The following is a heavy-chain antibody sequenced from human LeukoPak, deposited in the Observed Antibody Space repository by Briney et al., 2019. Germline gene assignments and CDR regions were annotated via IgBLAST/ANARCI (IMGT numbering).Heavy chain of an antibody. D-gene: IGHD3-22*01. V-gene: IGHV1-69*13. CDR2: IIPIFGTA. CDR3: APIPYYDSSLGH. J-gene: IGHJ4*02. CDR1: GGTFSSYA. Sequence: GASVKVSCKASGGTFSSYAISWVRQAPGQGPEWMGGIIPIFGTANYAQKFQGRVTITADESTSTTYMELSSLRSKDTAVYYCAPIPYYDSSLGHWGQGTLVTVSS.